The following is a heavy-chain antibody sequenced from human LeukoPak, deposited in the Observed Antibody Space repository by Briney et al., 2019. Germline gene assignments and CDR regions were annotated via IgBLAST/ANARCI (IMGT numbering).Heavy chain of an antibody. CDR3: ARQKWEQQGRDYYFNGLDV. D-gene: IGHD1/OR15-1a*01. CDR2: IYHSGST. V-gene: IGHV4-30-2*01. Sequence: SETLSLTCTVSGGSISSGGYYWSWIRQPPGKGLEWIGFIYHSGSTYYNPSLKSRVTISVDKSKNQFSLKLSSVTAADTAVYYCARQKWEQQGRDYYFNGLDVWGPGTTVIVSS. CDR1: GGSISSGGYY. J-gene: IGHJ6*02.